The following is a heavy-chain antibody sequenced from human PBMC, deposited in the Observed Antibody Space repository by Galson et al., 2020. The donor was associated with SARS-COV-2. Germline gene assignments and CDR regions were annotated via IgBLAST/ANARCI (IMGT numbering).Heavy chain of an antibody. CDR3: AKDYDVLTGPI. CDR2: ISARGDAT. D-gene: IGHD3-9*01. CDR1: GFAFSTYA. Sequence: GGSLRLSCEVSGFAFSTYALSWVRKAPGRGLEWVSAISARGDATYYADSVKGRFTISRDNSKNTLYLHMNSLSAEDTAVYYCAKDYDVLTGPIWGQGTLVTVSS. V-gene: IGHV3-23*01. J-gene: IGHJ4*02.